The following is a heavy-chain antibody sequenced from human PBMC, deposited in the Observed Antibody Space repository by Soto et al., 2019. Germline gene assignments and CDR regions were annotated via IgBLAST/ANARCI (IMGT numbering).Heavy chain of an antibody. J-gene: IGHJ4*01. D-gene: IGHD6-19*01. CDR3: AKDVGQWVETFDY. CDR2: ISGSSQTI. CDR1: GFIFNTYS. Sequence: PGGSLRLSCAASGFIFNTYSMNWVRQAPGKGLEWVSYISGSSQTIFYADSVRGRFTISRDNANNSTYLQMVSLRDEDTAVYYCAKDVGQWVETFDYWGHGTLVTSPQ. V-gene: IGHV3-48*02.